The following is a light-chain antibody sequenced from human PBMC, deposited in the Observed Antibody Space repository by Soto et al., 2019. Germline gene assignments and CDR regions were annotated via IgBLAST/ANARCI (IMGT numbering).Light chain of an antibody. Sequence: DIQMTQSPSTLSASVGDRVTITCRASQSVSHWLAWYQQKPGKAPKLLIYKASTLETGVPSRFSGSGSGTEFTLTISSLQPDDFATYYCQQYNSYSTFGQGTKMEVK. J-gene: IGKJ1*01. CDR3: QQYNSYST. V-gene: IGKV1-5*03. CDR1: QSVSHW. CDR2: KAS.